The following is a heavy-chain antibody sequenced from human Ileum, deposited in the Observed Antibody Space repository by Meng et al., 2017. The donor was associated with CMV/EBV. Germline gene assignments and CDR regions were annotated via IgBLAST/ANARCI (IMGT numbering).Heavy chain of an antibody. J-gene: IGHJ5*02. CDR2: INHSGST. D-gene: IGHD3-22*01. Sequence: FSDYYMSWIRQPPGKGLEWIGEINHSGSTNYNPSLKSRVTISVDTSKNQFSLKLSSVTAADTAVYYCARGFRYYYDSSGKRSKVSFDPWGQGTLVTVSS. V-gene: IGHV4-34*01. CDR3: ARGFRYYYDSSGKRSKVSFDP. CDR1: FSDYY.